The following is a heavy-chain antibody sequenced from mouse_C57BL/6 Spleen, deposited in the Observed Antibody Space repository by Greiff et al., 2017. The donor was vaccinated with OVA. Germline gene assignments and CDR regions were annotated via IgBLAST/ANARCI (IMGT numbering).Heavy chain of an antibody. V-gene: IGHV3-6*01. CDR3: ARGGDYYDYDGGFDY. D-gene: IGHD2-4*01. CDR1: GYSITSGYY. Sequence: DVKLQESGPGLVKPSQSLSLTCSVTGYSITSGYYWNWIRQFPGNKLEWMGYISYDGSNNYNPSLKNRISITRDTSKNQFFLKLNSVTTEDTATYYCARGGDYYDYDGGFDYWGQGTTLTVSS. CDR2: ISYDGSN. J-gene: IGHJ2*01.